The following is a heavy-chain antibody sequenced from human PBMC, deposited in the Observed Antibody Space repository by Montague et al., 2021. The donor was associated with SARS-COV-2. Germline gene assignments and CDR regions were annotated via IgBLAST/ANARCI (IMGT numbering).Heavy chain of an antibody. D-gene: IGHD3-22*01. CDR2: IYDSGST. Sequence: SETLSLTCIVSGSSVRSYYWSWIRQPPGKGLEWIGYIYDSGSTNYNPSLKSRVTISVDTSKNQFSPKLSSVTAADTAVYYCARGGGSGYRYYFDYWGQGSLVTVSS. J-gene: IGHJ4*02. CDR1: GSSVRSYY. CDR3: ARGGGSGYRYYFDY. V-gene: IGHV4-59*02.